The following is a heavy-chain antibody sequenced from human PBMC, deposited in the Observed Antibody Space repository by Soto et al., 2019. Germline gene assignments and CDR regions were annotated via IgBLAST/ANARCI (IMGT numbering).Heavy chain of an antibody. Sequence: QVQLQESGPGLVKPSQTLSLTCTVSGGSISSGGYYWSWIRQQPGKGLEWIGYIYYSGSTYYNPSLTTRVTISVDPSKTPFSLKLSSVTAADTAVYYCARGSYYDSSGYYGPWGQGTLVTVSS. CDR1: GGSISSGGYY. V-gene: IGHV4-31*03. CDR2: IYYSGST. D-gene: IGHD3-22*01. CDR3: ARGSYYDSSGYYGP. J-gene: IGHJ5*02.